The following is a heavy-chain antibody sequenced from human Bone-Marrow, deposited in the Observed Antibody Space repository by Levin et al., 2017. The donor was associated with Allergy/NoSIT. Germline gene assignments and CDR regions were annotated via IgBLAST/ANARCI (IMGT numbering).Heavy chain of an antibody. CDR2: IYPSGAT. J-gene: IGHJ6*02. V-gene: IGHV4-4*02. CDR3: ARVFMYWGHYYRGMDV. Sequence: SQTLSLTCGVSGDSISGKSTWSWVRQSPHKGLEWIGEIYPSGATNYNPTLKSRVSMSADKSENRLSLRLRSVIAADTAVYFCARVFMYWGHYYRGMDVWGRGITVIVSS. D-gene: IGHD2-21*01. CDR1: GDSISGKST.